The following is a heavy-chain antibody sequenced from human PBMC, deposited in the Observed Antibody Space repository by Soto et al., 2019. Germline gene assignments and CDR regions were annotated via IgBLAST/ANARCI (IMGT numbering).Heavy chain of an antibody. CDR1: GYTFTTYY. CDR2: INPSGGST. V-gene: IGHV1-46*01. J-gene: IGHJ4*02. D-gene: IGHD5-12*01. CDR3: AREGDGYNLGPSVDFDY. Sequence: QVQLVQSGAEVKKPGASVKVSCKASGYTFTTYYMHWVRQAPGQGLEWMGVINPSGGSTSYAQKFPGRVTVTRDTSTSTLYMELSSLRSEDTAVYYCAREGDGYNLGPSVDFDYWGQGTLVTVSS.